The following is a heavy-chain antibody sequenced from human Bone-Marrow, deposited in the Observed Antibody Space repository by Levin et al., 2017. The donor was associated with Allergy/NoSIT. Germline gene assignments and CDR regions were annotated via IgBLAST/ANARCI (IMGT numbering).Heavy chain of an antibody. D-gene: IGHD6-19*01. CDR2: ISPSASTI. CDR1: GFTFKNFR. J-gene: IGHJ3*01. CDR3: AREIMELCSRSSCSDAFEF. V-gene: IGHV3-48*04. Sequence: GGSLRLSCAASGFTFKNFRMVWVRQAPGKGLEWLSHISPSASTIDYAHSVRGRFTISRVNSRKSLYLEMKSLRVEETAVYFCAREIMELCSRSSCSDAFEFWGRGTMVAVSS.